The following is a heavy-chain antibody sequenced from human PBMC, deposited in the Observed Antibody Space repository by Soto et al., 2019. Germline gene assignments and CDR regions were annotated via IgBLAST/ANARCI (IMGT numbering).Heavy chain of an antibody. D-gene: IGHD3-3*01. Sequence: GASVKVSCKVSGYTLTELSMHWVRQAPGKGLEWMGGFDPEDGETIYAQKFQGRVTMTEDTSTDTAYMELSSLRSEDTAVYYCETMSPITIPGGYYYGMDVWGQGTTVTVSS. V-gene: IGHV1-24*01. J-gene: IGHJ6*02. CDR2: FDPEDGET. CDR3: ETMSPITIPGGYYYGMDV. CDR1: GYTLTELS.